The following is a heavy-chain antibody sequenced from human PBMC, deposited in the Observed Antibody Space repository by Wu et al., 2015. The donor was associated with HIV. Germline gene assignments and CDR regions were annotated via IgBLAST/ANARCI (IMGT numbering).Heavy chain of an antibody. CDR3: ARDSSTFDY. CDR1: GYTFTAYY. CDR2: INLNTGGT. D-gene: IGHD4-11*01. J-gene: IGHJ4*02. V-gene: IGHV1-2*02. Sequence: QVQLVQSGAEVKKPGASVKVSCKASGYTFTAYYLHWVRQAPGQGLEWMGWINLNTGGTNYAQKSQGRVTMTRDTSISTAYLELSRLRSDDTGLYYCARDSSTFDYWGQGTLVTVSS.